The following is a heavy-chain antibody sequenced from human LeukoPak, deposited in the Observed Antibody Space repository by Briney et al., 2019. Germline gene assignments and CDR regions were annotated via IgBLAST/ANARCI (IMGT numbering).Heavy chain of an antibody. CDR2: IKQDGSKK. CDR3: ARVRATFSPHFDN. V-gene: IGHV3-7*02. CDR1: GFTFSSYW. Sequence: PGGSLRLSCAASGFTFSSYWMSWVRQAPGKGLEWVANIKQDGSKKYYVDSVKGRFTISRDNAKNSLYLQMNSLRAEDTAVYYCARVRATFSPHFDNWGQGTLVTVSS. J-gene: IGHJ4*02. D-gene: IGHD5-12*01.